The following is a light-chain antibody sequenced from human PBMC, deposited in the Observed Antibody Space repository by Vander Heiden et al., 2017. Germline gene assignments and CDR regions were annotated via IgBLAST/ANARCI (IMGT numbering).Light chain of an antibody. Sequence: IQMTPFPSSLSASVGDRVIVTCRASQSIVTYLNWYQQKPGKAPKLLIYAASSLQSGVPSSFSGSGSGTDFTLTISSLQPEDFATYYCQQSYSTPWTFGQGTKVEI. V-gene: IGKV1-39*01. CDR2: AAS. J-gene: IGKJ1*01. CDR1: QSIVTY. CDR3: QQSYSTPWT.